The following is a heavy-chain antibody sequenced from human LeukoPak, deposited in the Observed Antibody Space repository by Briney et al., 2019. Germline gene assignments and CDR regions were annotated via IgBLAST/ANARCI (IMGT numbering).Heavy chain of an antibody. CDR1: GGSISSSSYY. J-gene: IGHJ6*03. CDR2: IYYSGST. D-gene: IGHD6-6*01. Sequence: SETLSLTCTVSGGSISSSSYYWGWIRQPPGKGLEWIGTIYYSGSTYYNSSLKSRVTISVDTSKNQLSLNLTSVTAADTALYYCARVYRTSSSGRGYMDVWGKGTTVTVSS. CDR3: ARVYRTSSSGRGYMDV. V-gene: IGHV4-39*07.